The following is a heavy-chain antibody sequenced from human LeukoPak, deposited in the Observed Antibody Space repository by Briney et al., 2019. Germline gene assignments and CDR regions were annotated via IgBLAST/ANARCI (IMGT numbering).Heavy chain of an antibody. CDR3: AKDEYSSGYIRGFDY. V-gene: IGHV3-23*01. Sequence: GGSLRLSCAASGFTLSSYAMSWVRQAPGKGLEWVSGISGSGGSTYYADSVKGRFTISRDNSKNTLSLQMNSLRAEDTAVYYCAKDEYSSGYIRGFDYWGQGTLVTVSS. CDR1: GFTLSSYA. D-gene: IGHD5-18*01. CDR2: ISGSGGST. J-gene: IGHJ4*02.